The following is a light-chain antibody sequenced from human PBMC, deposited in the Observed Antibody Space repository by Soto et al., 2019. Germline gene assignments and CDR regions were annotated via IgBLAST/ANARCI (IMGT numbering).Light chain of an antibody. V-gene: IGKV3-20*01. Sequence: EIVLTQSPGILSLSPGERAALSCGAIQSIISSVLAWYPQKPGQAPRLLIYGASSRATGIPDRFSGTGSETDFTLTISRLEPEDFAVYYCQQYDNSPITFGQGTRLEIK. CDR1: QSIISSV. CDR2: GAS. CDR3: QQYDNSPIT. J-gene: IGKJ5*01.